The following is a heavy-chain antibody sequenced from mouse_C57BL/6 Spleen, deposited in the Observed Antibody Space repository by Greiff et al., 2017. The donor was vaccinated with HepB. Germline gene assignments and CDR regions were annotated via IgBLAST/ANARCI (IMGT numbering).Heavy chain of an antibody. CDR2: ISYDGSN. J-gene: IGHJ3*01. Sequence: EVKLQESGPGLVKPSQSLSLTCSVTGYSITSGYYWNWIRQFPGNKLEWMGYISYDGSNNYNPSLKNRISITRDTSKNQFFLKLNPVTTEDTATYYCARGDWDGAWFAYWGQGTLVTVSA. D-gene: IGHD4-1*01. CDR1: GYSITSGYY. V-gene: IGHV3-6*01. CDR3: ARGDWDGAWFAY.